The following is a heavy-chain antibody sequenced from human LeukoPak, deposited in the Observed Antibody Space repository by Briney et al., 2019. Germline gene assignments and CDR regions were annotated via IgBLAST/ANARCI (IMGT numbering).Heavy chain of an antibody. CDR3: ARYYLSSGTLY. CDR1: GFTFSSYW. CDR2: ISGSGDST. D-gene: IGHD3-22*01. V-gene: IGHV3-23*01. Sequence: GGSLRLSCAASGFTFSSYWMHWVRQAPGKGLEWVSAISGSGDSTYYADSVKGRFTISRDNSKNTLYLQMNSLRAEDTAVYYCARYYLSSGTLYWGQGTLVTVSS. J-gene: IGHJ4*02.